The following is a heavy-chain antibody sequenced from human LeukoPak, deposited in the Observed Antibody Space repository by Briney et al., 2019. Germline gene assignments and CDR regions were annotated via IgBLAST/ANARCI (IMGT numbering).Heavy chain of an antibody. Sequence: GRSLRLSCAASGFIFNNYGMHWVRQAPGKGLEWVAVIWTDGNFECYADSVKGRFTISRDNSKNTLYLQMNSLRAEDTAVYYCAKNLWPGVLDYWGQGTLVTVSS. J-gene: IGHJ4*02. V-gene: IGHV3-33*06. CDR1: GFIFNNYG. D-gene: IGHD3-10*02. CDR3: AKNLWPGVLDY. CDR2: IWTDGNFE.